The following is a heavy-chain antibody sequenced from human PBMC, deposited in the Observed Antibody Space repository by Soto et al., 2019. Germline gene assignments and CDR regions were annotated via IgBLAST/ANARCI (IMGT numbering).Heavy chain of an antibody. CDR1: GYTFTNFG. V-gene: IGHV1-2*04. CDR3: AREKLYSGDDYLYDYSGMDV. J-gene: IGHJ6*02. Sequence: ASVKVSCKTSGYTFTNFGLSLVRQAPGQGLEWMGWINPYSGGTNYAQKFQGWVTLTRDTSTSTAYMEYSRLRSDDTAVFYCAREKLYSGDDYLYDYSGMDVWGQGTTVTVSS. CDR2: INPYSGGT. D-gene: IGHD5-12*01.